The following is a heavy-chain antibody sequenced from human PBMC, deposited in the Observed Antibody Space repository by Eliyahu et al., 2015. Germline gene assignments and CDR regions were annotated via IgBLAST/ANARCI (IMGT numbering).Heavy chain of an antibody. J-gene: IGHJ3*02. V-gene: IGHV1-69*01. CDR3: ARVGSYGYAFDI. CDR1: GGXFSSYA. Sequence: QVQLVQSXAEVKKPGSSVXVSCKASGGXFSSYAISWVRQAPGQGXEWMGGIIPXXGTANYAQKFQGRVTITADESTSTAYMELSSLRSEDTAVYYCARVGSYGYAFDIWGQGTMVTVSS. CDR2: IIPXXGTA. D-gene: IGHD5-18*01.